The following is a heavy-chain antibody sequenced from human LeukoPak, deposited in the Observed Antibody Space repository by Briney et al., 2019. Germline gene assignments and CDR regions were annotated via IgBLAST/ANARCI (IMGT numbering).Heavy chain of an antibody. D-gene: IGHD2-2*01. J-gene: IGHJ4*02. CDR1: GYSFSSYW. Sequence: GESLKISCKGSGYSFSSYWIGWVRQMPGKGLEWMGIIYPGDSDTRYSPSFQGQVTISADKSITTAYLQWSSLKASDTAMYYCVRGYYSISTCRRLDYWGQGTLVTVSS. V-gene: IGHV5-51*01. CDR2: IYPGDSDT. CDR3: VRGYYSISTCRRLDY.